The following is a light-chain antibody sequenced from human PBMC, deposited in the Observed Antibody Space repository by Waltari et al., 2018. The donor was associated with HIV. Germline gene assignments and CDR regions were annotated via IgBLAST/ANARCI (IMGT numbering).Light chain of an antibody. CDR2: AAS. CDR1: QSISTW. CDR3: QQYNTYSWT. Sequence: DIQMTQSPSTLSASIGDRVSITCRASQSISTWLAWYQQKPGKAPELLIYAASSLDRGVPSRFSGSGSGTEFTLTISSLQPDDFAIYYCQQYNTYSWTFGQGTKVEIK. J-gene: IGKJ1*01. V-gene: IGKV1-5*03.